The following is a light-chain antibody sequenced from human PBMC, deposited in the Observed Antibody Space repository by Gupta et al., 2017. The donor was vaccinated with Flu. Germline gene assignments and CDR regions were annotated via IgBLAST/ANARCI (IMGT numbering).Light chain of an antibody. V-gene: IGKV1-39*01. J-gene: IGKJ1*01. Sequence: PSSLSASIGDRVTITCRASQSISSYLNWYQQKPGKAPKFLICSASSLQSGVPSRFSGSGSGTDFTLTITSLQLEDFATYYCQQSFITPPTFGQGTKVEIK. CDR3: QQSFITPPT. CDR2: SAS. CDR1: QSISSY.